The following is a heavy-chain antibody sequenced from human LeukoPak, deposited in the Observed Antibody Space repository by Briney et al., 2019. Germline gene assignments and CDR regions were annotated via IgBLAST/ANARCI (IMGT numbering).Heavy chain of an antibody. Sequence: GGSLRLSCAASGFSFSNFSMNWVRQAPGKGLEWLSSISSSSTYIYYADSLEGRFTISRDNVRNSIYLQMNSLRDEDTAVYYCARDYRAMDVWGRGTTVTVSS. CDR2: ISSSSTYI. J-gene: IGHJ6*02. V-gene: IGHV3-21*01. CDR1: GFSFSNFS. CDR3: ARDYRAMDV.